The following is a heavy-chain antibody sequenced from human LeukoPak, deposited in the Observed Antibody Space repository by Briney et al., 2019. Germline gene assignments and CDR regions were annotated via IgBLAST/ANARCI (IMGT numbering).Heavy chain of an antibody. CDR2: IYYSGST. D-gene: IGHD3-10*01. J-gene: IGHJ4*02. V-gene: IGHV4-59*01. Sequence: SETLSLTCTVSGGSISSYYWSWIRQPPGKGLEWIGYIYYSGSTNSNPPLKSRVTISVDTSKNQFSLKLSSVTAADTAVYYCASFLGSGPDFDYWGQGTLVTVSS. CDR3: ASFLGSGPDFDY. CDR1: GGSISSYY.